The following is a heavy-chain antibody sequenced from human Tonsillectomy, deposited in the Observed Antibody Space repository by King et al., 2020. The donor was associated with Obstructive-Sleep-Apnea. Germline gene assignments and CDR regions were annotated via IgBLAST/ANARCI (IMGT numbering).Heavy chain of an antibody. CDR1: GASFSSYY. V-gene: IGHV4-59*01. D-gene: IGHD2-15*01. Sequence: VQLQESGPGLVKPSETLSLTCTVSGASFSSYYWSWIRQPPGKGLEWNGNFHDSGSTNYSPYLKRRVTISVDTSNNQFSLKLSPVTAADTAVYYWSRDSSYCSGGSCYSADFDYWGQGTLVTVSS. J-gene: IGHJ4*02. CDR2: FHDSGST. CDR3: SRDSSYCSGGSCYSADFDY.